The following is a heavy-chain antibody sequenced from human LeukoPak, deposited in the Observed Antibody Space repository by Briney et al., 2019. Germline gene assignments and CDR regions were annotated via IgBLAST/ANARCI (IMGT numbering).Heavy chain of an antibody. CDR3: AKPYDSWSFPPGY. J-gene: IGHJ4*02. Sequence: HPGGSLRLSCAASGLTFSIYPMSWLRQAPGKGLEWVSDFCGSGGHIYHADPVKGRHTISRDNSKNTLYLQMNSLRAEDTAVYYRAKPYDSWSFPPGYWGQGTLVTVS. D-gene: IGHD3-16*01. CDR1: GLTFSIYP. CDR2: FCGSGGHI. V-gene: IGHV3-23*01.